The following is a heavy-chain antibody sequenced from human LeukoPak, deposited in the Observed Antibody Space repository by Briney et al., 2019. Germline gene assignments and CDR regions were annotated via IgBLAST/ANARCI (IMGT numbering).Heavy chain of an antibody. J-gene: IGHJ4*02. CDR2: IYYSGST. CDR1: GGSISSSSYY. CDR3: ARAYMYYDFWSGYYLSYFDY. V-gene: IGHV4-39*07. Sequence: SETLSLTCTVSGGSISSSSYYWGWIRQPPGKGLEWIGSIYYSGSTYYNPSLKSRVTISVDTSKNQFSLKLSSVTAADTAVYYCARAYMYYDFWSGYYLSYFDYWGQGTLVTVSS. D-gene: IGHD3-3*01.